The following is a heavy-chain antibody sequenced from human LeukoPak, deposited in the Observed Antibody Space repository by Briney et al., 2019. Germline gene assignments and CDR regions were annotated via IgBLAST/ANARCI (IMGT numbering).Heavy chain of an antibody. J-gene: IGHJ5*02. D-gene: IGHD6-13*01. CDR3: ARDSLRAAAGNSWFDP. V-gene: IGHV4-31*03. CDR2: IYYSGCT. CDR1: GGSISSGGYY. Sequence: SETLSLTCTVSGGSISSGGYYWSWIRQHPGKGLEWIGYIYYSGCTYYNPSLKSRVTIAVDKSKNQFSLKLSSVTAADTAVYYCARDSLRAAAGNSWFDPWGQGTLVTVSS.